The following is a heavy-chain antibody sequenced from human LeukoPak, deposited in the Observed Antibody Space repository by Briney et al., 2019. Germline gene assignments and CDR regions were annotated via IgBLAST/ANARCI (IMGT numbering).Heavy chain of an antibody. V-gene: IGHV4-59*01. CDR2: SYYNGNT. CDR3: ARALGAFDI. J-gene: IGHJ3*02. Sequence: PSETLSLTCTVSGGSITNYYWSWIRQPPGKGLEWIGFSYYNGNTNYNPSLRSRVTMSVDMSKNQFSLSLRSVTAADTAVYYCARALGAFDIWGQGTMVTVSS. CDR1: GGSITNYY.